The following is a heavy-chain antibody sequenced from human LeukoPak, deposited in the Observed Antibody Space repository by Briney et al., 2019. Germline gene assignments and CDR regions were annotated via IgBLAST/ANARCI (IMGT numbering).Heavy chain of an antibody. CDR1: GYTFTSYY. J-gene: IGHJ6*02. Sequence: ASVKVSCEASGYTFTSYYMHWVRQAPGQGLEWMGIINPGGGSTSYAQKFQGRVTMTRDTSTSTVYMELSSLRSEDTAVYYCARARLTHYYYYYGMDVWGQGTTVTVSS. CDR2: INPGGGST. D-gene: IGHD3-9*01. CDR3: ARARLTHYYYYYGMDV. V-gene: IGHV1-46*01.